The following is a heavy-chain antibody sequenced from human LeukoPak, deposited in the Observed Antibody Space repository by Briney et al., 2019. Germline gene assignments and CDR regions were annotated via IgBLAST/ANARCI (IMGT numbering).Heavy chain of an antibody. J-gene: IGHJ3*02. CDR1: GFSLSTSGMC. D-gene: IGHD3-3*01. V-gene: IGHV2-70*11. Sequence: SGPTLVNPTQTLTLTCTFSGFSLSTSGMCVSWIRQPPGKALEWLARIDWDDDKYYSTSLKTRLTISKDTSKNQVVLTMTNMDPVDTATYYCARSITIFGVVIIRGAFDIWAKGQWSPSLQ. CDR2: IDWDDDK. CDR3: ARSITIFGVVIIRGAFDI.